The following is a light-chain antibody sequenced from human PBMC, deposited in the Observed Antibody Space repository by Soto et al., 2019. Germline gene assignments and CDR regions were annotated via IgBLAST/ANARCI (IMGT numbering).Light chain of an antibody. Sequence: DIPMTQSPSSLSTSVGDRVTITCRVSENISSYLCWYQRTLGRAPKLLVCGAFSLQSGVPSRFSGSISGTDFTLTISSLQAEDFATYCCQQNYDTPPTFGQGTRLEIK. J-gene: IGKJ5*01. CDR2: GAF. CDR3: QQNYDTPPT. V-gene: IGKV1-39*01. CDR1: ENISSY.